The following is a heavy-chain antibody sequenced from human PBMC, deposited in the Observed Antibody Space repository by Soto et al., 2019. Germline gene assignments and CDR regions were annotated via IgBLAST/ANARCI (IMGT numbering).Heavy chain of an antibody. D-gene: IGHD3-16*01. CDR3: AKDRLAGGFDY. J-gene: IGHJ4*02. V-gene: IGHV3-23*01. CDR1: GFTFSNYA. CDR2: VSATAGTT. Sequence: GGSLRLSCAASGFTFSNYAMSLVRQAPGKGLEWVSLVSATAGTTYYTDSVKGRFTISRDNSRNTVYLQMSSLRADDTAVYYCAKDRLAGGFDYWGQGTLVTVSS.